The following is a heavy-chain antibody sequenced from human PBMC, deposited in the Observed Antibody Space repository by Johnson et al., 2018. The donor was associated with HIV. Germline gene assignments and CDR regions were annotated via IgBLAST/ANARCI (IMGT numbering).Heavy chain of an antibody. CDR3: ARDLVVGDHSTPLTHAFDI. J-gene: IGHJ3*02. D-gene: IGHD1-26*01. V-gene: IGHV3-66*01. CDR1: GFTVSSNY. CDR2: IYSGGST. Sequence: VQLVESGGGLVQPGGSLRLSCAASGFTVSSNYMSWVRQAPGKGLEWVSVIYSGGSTYYADSVQGRFTISRDNSKNTLYLQMNSLRAEDTAVYYCARDLVVGDHSTPLTHAFDIWGQGTMVTVSS.